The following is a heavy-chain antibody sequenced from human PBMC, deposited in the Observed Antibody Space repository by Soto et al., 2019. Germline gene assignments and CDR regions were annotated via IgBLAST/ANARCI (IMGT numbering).Heavy chain of an antibody. CDR2: ISYDGSNK. CDR1: GFTFSYYG. D-gene: IGHD3-16*01. J-gene: IGHJ4*02. Sequence: QVQLVESGGGVVQPGRSLRLSCAASGFTFSYYGIHWVRQAPGRGLEWVALISYDGSNKYFADSVKGRFAISRDNSKNTLYLQMNSLRPEDTALYYCAKDGGRGSSWFAGLGEFNTNHLDFWGQGTLVTVSS. CDR3: AKDGGRGSSWFAGLGEFNTNHLDF. V-gene: IGHV3-30*18.